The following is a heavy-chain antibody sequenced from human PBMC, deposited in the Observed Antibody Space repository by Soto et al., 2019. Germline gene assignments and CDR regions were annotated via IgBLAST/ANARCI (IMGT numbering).Heavy chain of an antibody. J-gene: IGHJ4*02. CDR1: GLTFDDYA. CDR2: ISGNGGRI. V-gene: IGHV3-9*01. CDR3: ATQGY. Sequence: EVQLVESGGGXXXXXXXXRLSCAASGLTFDDYAMHWVRQAPGKGLEWVSGISGNGGRIGYADSVKGRFTISRVNTKNSLYLQMHSVRVEDTAFYYCATQGYWGQGTLVTVSS.